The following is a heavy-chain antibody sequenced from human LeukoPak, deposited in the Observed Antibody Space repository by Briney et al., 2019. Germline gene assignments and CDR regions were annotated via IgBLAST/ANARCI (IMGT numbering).Heavy chain of an antibody. CDR1: EFIVSINY. CDR2: INWNGGST. CDR3: AREYTAMVTAYFDY. D-gene: IGHD5-18*01. Sequence: GGSLRLSCAASEFIVSINYMTWVRQAPGKGLEWVSGINWNGGSTGYADSVKGRFTISRDNAKNSLYLQMNSLRAEDTALYYCAREYTAMVTAYFDYWGQGTLVTVSS. J-gene: IGHJ4*02. V-gene: IGHV3-20*04.